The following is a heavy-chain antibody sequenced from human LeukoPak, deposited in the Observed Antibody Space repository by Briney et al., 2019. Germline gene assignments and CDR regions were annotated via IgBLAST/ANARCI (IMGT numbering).Heavy chain of an antibody. CDR1: GGSFSGYY. V-gene: IGHV4-34*01. Sequence: SETLSLTCAVYGGSFSGYYWSWIRQPPGKGLEWIGEINHSGSTNYNPSLKSRVTISVDTSKNQFSLKLSSVTAADTAVYYCAKDGITIFGVAHPGTDYWGQGTLVTVSS. D-gene: IGHD3-3*01. CDR3: AKDGITIFGVAHPGTDY. J-gene: IGHJ4*02. CDR2: INHSGST.